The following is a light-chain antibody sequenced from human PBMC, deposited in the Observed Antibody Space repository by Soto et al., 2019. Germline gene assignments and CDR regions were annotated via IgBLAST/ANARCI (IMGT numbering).Light chain of an antibody. V-gene: IGKV2-28*01. CDR2: LXS. J-gene: IGKJ5*01. CDR1: QSLLSSNGYNY. Sequence: IVMTQSPLSLPVTPGEPASVSXRSSQSLLSSNGYNYLYWXLQKQGXSPNXXXDLXSNRASGVPDRLSGSGSGTDFTLKISRVEAEYVGVYYCMQALQSTPTFGQGTRLEIK. CDR3: MQALQSTPT.